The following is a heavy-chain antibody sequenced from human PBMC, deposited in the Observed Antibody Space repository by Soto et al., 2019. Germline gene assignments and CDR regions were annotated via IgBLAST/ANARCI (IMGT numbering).Heavy chain of an antibody. Sequence: EVQLVESGGGLVQPGGSLRLSCAASGFTFYTYEMNWVRQPPGKGLEWVSYISSSGSTTYYADSVKGRYTISRDKAKNSLSMQLNSLRAEARPIYALAIRAGGSGAFDFWGQGTMVTVSS. D-gene: IGHD3-16*01. CDR2: ISSSGSTT. CDR1: GFTFYTYE. J-gene: IGHJ3*01. V-gene: IGHV3-48*03. CDR3: AIRAGGSGAFDF.